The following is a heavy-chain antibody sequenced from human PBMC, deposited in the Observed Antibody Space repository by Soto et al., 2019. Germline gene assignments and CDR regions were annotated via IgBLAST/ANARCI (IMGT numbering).Heavy chain of an antibody. CDR3: TTAIFGVDGDY. CDR1: GFTISNAW. Sequence: GGSLRLSCAASGFTISNAWMSWVRQAPGKGLEWVGRIKSKTDGGTTDYAAPVKGRFTISRDDSKNTLYLQMNSLKTEDTAVYYCTTAIFGVDGDYWGQGTLVTVSS. V-gene: IGHV3-15*01. J-gene: IGHJ4*02. CDR2: IKSKTDGGTT. D-gene: IGHD3-3*01.